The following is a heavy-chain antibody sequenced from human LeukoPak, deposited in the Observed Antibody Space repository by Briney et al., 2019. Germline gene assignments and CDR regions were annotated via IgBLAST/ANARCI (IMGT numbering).Heavy chain of an antibody. CDR1: GYTFTGYY. CDR3: AREIGPRQLHLWASAFDY. D-gene: IGHD5-18*01. V-gene: IGHV1-2*02. Sequence: GASVNVSCKASGYTFTGYYMHWVRQAPGQELEWVGWINPNSGGTNYARKFQGRVTMTRDTAISTAYMELSRLRSDDTAVYYCAREIGPRQLHLWASAFDYWGQGTLVTVSS. J-gene: IGHJ4*02. CDR2: INPNSGGT.